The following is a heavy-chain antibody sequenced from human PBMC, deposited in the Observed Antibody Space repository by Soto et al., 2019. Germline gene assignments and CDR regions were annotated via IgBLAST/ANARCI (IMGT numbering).Heavy chain of an antibody. J-gene: IGHJ6*03. CDR3: ARGQDYDFFLSPMDV. V-gene: IGHV1-8*01. Sequence: SVKPCWKASGYTYTSYDINWVRQDTGQGLEWMGWMNPNSGNTGYAQKFQGRVTMTRNTSISTAYMELSSLRSEDTAVYYCARGQDYDFFLSPMDVWGKGTTVTVSS. CDR2: MNPNSGNT. D-gene: IGHD3-3*01. CDR1: GYTYTSYD.